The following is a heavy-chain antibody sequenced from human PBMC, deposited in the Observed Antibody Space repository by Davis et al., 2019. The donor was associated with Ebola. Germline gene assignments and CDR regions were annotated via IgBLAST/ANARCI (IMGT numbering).Heavy chain of an antibody. Sequence: GESLKISCKGSGYSFTSYWIGWVRQMPGKGLEWMGIIYPGDSDTRYSPSFEGQVTISVDRYISTAYLQWSSLKASDIAMYYCARQESLYGSSDYWGQGTLVTVSS. CDR2: IYPGDSDT. D-gene: IGHD2/OR15-2a*01. CDR3: ARQESLYGSSDY. J-gene: IGHJ4*02. V-gene: IGHV5-51*01. CDR1: GYSFTSYW.